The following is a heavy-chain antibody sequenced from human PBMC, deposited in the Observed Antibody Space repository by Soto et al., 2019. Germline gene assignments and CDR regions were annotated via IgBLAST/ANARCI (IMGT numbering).Heavy chain of an antibody. CDR2: IIPIFGTA. V-gene: IGHV1-69*13. CDR3: ARHYYDSSCYFVYYGMDV. CDR1: GGTFSSYA. D-gene: IGHD3-22*01. Sequence: GASVKVSCKASGGTFSSYAISWVRQAPGQGLEWMGGIIPIFGTANYAQKFQGRVTITADESTSTAYMELSSLRSEDTAVYYCARHYYDSSCYFVYYGMDVWGQGNTVTVSS. J-gene: IGHJ6*02.